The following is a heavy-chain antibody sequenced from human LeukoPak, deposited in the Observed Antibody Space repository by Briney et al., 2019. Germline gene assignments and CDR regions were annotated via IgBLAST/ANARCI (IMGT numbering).Heavy chain of an antibody. V-gene: IGHV3-74*01. CDR2: INSDGSST. Sequence: GGSLRLSCAASGFTFSSYGMHWVRQAPGKGLVWVSRINSDGSSTRYADSVKGRFTISRDNAKNTLDLQMSSLRAEDTAVYYCARVDCSGGSCYFDYWGQGTLVTVSS. CDR3: ARVDCSGGSCYFDY. J-gene: IGHJ4*02. D-gene: IGHD2-15*01. CDR1: GFTFSSYG.